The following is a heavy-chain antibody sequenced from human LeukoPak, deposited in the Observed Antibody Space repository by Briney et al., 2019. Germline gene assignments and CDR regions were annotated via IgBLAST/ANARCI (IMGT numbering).Heavy chain of an antibody. J-gene: IGHJ4*02. CDR3: ARLNFWSGSGYFDY. Sequence: ASVKVSCKASGYTFTSYGISWVRQAPGQGLEWMGWISAYNGNTNYAQKLQGRATMTTDTSTSTAYMELSRLRSDDTAVYYCARLNFWSGSGYFDYWGQGTLVTVSS. D-gene: IGHD3-3*01. V-gene: IGHV1-18*01. CDR2: ISAYNGNT. CDR1: GYTFTSYG.